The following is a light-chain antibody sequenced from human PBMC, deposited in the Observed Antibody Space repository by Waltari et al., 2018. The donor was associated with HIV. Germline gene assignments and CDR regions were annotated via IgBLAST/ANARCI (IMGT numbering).Light chain of an antibody. J-gene: IGLJ3*02. V-gene: IGLV2-14*03. CDR3: ESYTSTSVWV. CDR2: DVS. Sequence: QSALTQPASVSGSPGQSLTISCTGSSNDVGGSNYVSWYQQHPGKAPRLMIYDVSTRPSGVSDRFSGSKSGDTASLTISGLQPEDEADYYCESYTSTSVWVFGGGTRLTVL. CDR1: SNDVGGSNY.